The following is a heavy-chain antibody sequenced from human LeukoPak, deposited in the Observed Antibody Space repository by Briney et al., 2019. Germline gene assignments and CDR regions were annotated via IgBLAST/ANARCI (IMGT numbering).Heavy chain of an antibody. Sequence: ASVKVSCTASGYTFTSYGISWVRQAPGQGLEWMGWISAYNGNTDYAQKLQGRVTMTTDTSTSTAYMELRSLRSDDTAVYYCARLARINDRSPMDTAMVSVPDYWGQGTLVTVSS. V-gene: IGHV1-18*01. J-gene: IGHJ4*02. CDR2: ISAYNGNT. CDR1: GYTFTSYG. CDR3: ARLARINDRSPMDTAMVSVPDY. D-gene: IGHD5-18*01.